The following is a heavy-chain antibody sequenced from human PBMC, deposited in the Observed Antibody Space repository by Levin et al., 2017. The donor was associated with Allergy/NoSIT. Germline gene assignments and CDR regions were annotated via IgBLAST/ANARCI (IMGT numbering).Heavy chain of an antibody. CDR3: ARDRYDLLTGQNWFDP. J-gene: IGHJ5*02. V-gene: IGHV4-61*02. CDR2: FHTSGST. Sequence: PSETLSLTCSVSGGSISSGSYYWSWIRQPAGKGLEWIGRFHTSGSTYYNPSLKSRVTISVDTSKNQFSLNLSTVTAADTAIYYCARDRYDLLTGQNWFDPWGQGTLVTVSS. CDR1: GGSISSGSYY. D-gene: IGHD3-9*01.